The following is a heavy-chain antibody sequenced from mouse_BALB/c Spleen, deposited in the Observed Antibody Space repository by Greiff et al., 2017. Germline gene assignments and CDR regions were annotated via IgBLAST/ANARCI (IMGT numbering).Heavy chain of an antibody. CDR2: ISSGGSYT. CDR3: ARPSSGSWFAY. V-gene: IGHV5-6*03. Sequence: EVMLVESGGGLVKPGGSLKLSCAASGFTFSSYGMSWVRQTPDKRLEWVATISSGGSYTYYPDSVKGRFTISRDNAKNTLYLQMSSLKSEDTAMYYCARPSSGSWFAYWGQGTLVTVSA. J-gene: IGHJ3*01. D-gene: IGHD1-3*01. CDR1: GFTFSSYG.